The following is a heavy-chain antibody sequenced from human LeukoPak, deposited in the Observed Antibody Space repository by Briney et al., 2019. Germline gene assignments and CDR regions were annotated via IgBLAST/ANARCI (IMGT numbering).Heavy chain of an antibody. CDR1: GGSINTYY. J-gene: IGHJ4*02. V-gene: IGHV4-59*01. D-gene: IGHD5-12*01. CDR2: ISHSGAT. CDR3: ARVWGGYSGSDY. Sequence: PSETLSLTCTVSGGSINTYYWNWIRQPPEKGLEWIGFISHSGATNYNPSLKSRVTMSVDTSKNQFTLNLRSVTAADTAVYYCARVWGGYSGSDYWGQGTLVTVSS.